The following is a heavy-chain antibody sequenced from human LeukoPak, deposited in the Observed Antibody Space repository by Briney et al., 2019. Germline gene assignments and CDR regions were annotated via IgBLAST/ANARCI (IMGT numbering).Heavy chain of an antibody. D-gene: IGHD5-12*01. CDR1: GYTFTGYY. Sequence: GASVKVSCKASGYTFTGYYMHWVRQAPGQGLEWMGGIIPIFGTANYAQKFQGRVTITTDVSTSTAYMELSSLRSEDTAVYYCATVLVATSSATFDYWGQGTLVTVSS. J-gene: IGHJ4*02. CDR3: ATVLVATSSATFDY. V-gene: IGHV1-69*05. CDR2: IIPIFGTA.